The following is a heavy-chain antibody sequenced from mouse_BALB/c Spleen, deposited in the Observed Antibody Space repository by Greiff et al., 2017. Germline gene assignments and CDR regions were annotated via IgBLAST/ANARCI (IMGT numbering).Heavy chain of an antibody. CDR3: ARYDYADYAMDY. D-gene: IGHD2-4*01. J-gene: IGHJ4*01. Sequence: EVKLVESGGGLVQPGGSRKLSCAASGFTFSSFGMHWVRQAPEKGLEWVAYISSGSSTIYYADTVKGRFTISRDNPKNTLFLQMTSLRSEDTAMYYCARYDYADYAMDYWGQGTSVTVSS. CDR1: GFTFSSFG. CDR2: ISSGSSTI. V-gene: IGHV5-17*02.